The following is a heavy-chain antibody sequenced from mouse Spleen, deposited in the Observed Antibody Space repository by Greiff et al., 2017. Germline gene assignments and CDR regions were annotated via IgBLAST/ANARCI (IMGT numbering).Heavy chain of an antibody. CDR3: ARWGSNWEYAMDY. CDR2: IDPSDSYT. Sequence: QVQLQQSGAELVRPGTSVKLSCKASGYTFTSYWMHWVKQRPGQGLEWIGVIDPSDSYTNYNQKFKGKATLTVDTSSSTAYMQLSSLTSEDSAVYYCARWGSNWEYAMDYWGQGTSVTVSS. V-gene: IGHV1-59*01. CDR1: GYTFTSYW. D-gene: IGHD4-1*01. J-gene: IGHJ4*01.